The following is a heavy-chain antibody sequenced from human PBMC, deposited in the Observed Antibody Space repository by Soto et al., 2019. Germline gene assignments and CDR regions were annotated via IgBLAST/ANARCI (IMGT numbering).Heavy chain of an antibody. Sequence: GESLKISCKGSGYTFTTSWIAWVRQMPGKGLEWMGIIYPGDSDARYGPSFQGQVSMSVDKSISTAFLQWSSLKASDTALYYCAITAPHFYGSGTSRNYFGPWGQGTRGAVAS. J-gene: IGHJ5*01. V-gene: IGHV5-51*01. CDR3: AITAPHFYGSGTSRNYFGP. CDR2: IYPGDSDA. CDR1: GYTFTTSW. D-gene: IGHD3-10*01.